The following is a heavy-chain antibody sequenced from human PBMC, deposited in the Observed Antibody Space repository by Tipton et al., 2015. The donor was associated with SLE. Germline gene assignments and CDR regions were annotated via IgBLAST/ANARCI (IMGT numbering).Heavy chain of an antibody. CDR1: GFTFINSG. V-gene: IGHV3-23*01. CDR3: ARVEGGDHGDYEFDY. CDR2: ISGVDSST. Sequence: SLRLSCVASGFTFINSGMSWVRQAPGKGLKWVSSISGVDSSTYYADSVKGRFIISKDNTKNTLYLQMNSLRAEDTAVYYCARVEGGDHGDYEFDYWGQGTLVTVSS. J-gene: IGHJ4*02. D-gene: IGHD4-17*01.